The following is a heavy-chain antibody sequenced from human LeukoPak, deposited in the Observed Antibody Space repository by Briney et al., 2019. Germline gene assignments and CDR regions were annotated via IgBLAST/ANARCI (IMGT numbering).Heavy chain of an antibody. CDR1: GGSISSSSYY. Sequence: TSETLSLTCTVSGGSISSSSYYWGWIRQPPGKGLEWIGSIYYSGSTYYNPSLKSRVTISVDTSKNQFPLKLSSVTAADTAVYYCARRTRYFDWSYDYWGQGTLVTVSS. D-gene: IGHD3-9*01. CDR2: IYYSGST. J-gene: IGHJ4*02. CDR3: ARRTRYFDWSYDY. V-gene: IGHV4-39*01.